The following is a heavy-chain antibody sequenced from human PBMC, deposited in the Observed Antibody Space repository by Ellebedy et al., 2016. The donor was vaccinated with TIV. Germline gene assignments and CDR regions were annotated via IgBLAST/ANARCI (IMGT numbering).Heavy chain of an antibody. D-gene: IGHD5-18*01. J-gene: IGHJ4*02. CDR2: IVGSGA. CDR1: GFTFSPYA. Sequence: GESLKISCAASGFTFSPYAMAWVRQAPGKVLEWVSGIVGSGAQKYADSVKGRFTISRDNSKRTVDLQMNSLRDDDTAVYFCAKDRTPGDGYWVFDNWGQGTLVTVSS. V-gene: IGHV3-23*01. CDR3: AKDRTPGDGYWVFDN.